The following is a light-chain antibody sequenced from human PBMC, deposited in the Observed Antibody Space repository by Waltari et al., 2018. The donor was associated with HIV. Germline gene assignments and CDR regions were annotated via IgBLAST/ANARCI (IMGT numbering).Light chain of an antibody. J-gene: IGKJ4*01. CDR2: YAS. Sequence: DIVLTQSPVTLSLSPGERATLSCRASQGVGTFLAWYQQRPGQAPRLLIYYASQRASGIPARFSGSGSGTDFTLTISSLEPEDFAVYYCQQRKSWPPVTFGGGTKVEIK. V-gene: IGKV3-11*01. CDR3: QQRKSWPPVT. CDR1: QGVGTF.